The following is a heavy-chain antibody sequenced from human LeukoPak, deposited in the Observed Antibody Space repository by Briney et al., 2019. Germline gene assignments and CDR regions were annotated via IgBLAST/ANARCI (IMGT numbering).Heavy chain of an antibody. CDR1: GASISSYY. Sequence: PSETLSLTRTVSGASISSYYWSLIRQPPGKGLEWIGYIHYGGSTNYNPSLKSRVTISVDTSKNQFSLNLNSVTAADTALYYCACGTYYYFDYWGQGTLVTVSS. D-gene: IGHD1-26*01. CDR3: ACGTYYYFDY. CDR2: IHYGGST. V-gene: IGHV4-59*01. J-gene: IGHJ4*02.